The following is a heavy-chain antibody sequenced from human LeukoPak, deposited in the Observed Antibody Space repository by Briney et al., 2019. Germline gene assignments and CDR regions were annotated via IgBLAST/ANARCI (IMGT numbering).Heavy chain of an antibody. CDR1: GFHFNSYN. Sequence: GALEPSFATSGFHFNSYNMNWVRPAPGKGVGGVSAINCNGGRTYYADSVKGRFTISRDNSKNTLYLQMNSLRAEDTAVYYCAKDGVLRPQIEKYQLLHGAFDIWGQGTMVTVSS. CDR2: INCNGGRT. J-gene: IGHJ3*02. V-gene: IGHV3-23*01. D-gene: IGHD2-2*01. CDR3: AKDGVLRPQIEKYQLLHGAFDI.